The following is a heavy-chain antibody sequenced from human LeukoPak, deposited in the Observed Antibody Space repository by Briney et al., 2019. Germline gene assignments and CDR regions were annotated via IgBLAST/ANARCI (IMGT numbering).Heavy chain of an antibody. CDR3: ASGHSSGWLDY. Sequence: SETLSLTCAVYGGSFSGYYWSWIRQPPGKGLEWIGEINHSGSTNYNPSLKSRVTISVDTSKNQFSLKLSSVTAADTAVYYCASGHSSGWLDYCGQGTLVTVSS. CDR1: GGSFSGYY. D-gene: IGHD6-19*01. V-gene: IGHV4-34*01. CDR2: INHSGST. J-gene: IGHJ4*02.